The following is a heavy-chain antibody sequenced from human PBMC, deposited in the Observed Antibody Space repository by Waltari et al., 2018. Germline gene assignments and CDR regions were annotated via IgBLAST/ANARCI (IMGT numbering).Heavy chain of an antibody. Sequence: QVQLQESGPGLVKPSETLSLTCTVSGGSISSYYWRWIRQPPGKGLEWIGYIYYSGSTNYNPSLKSRVTISVDTSKNQFSLKLSSVTAADTAVYYCARLVVTAISDAFDIWGQGTMVTVSS. CDR3: ARLVVTAISDAFDI. V-gene: IGHV4-59*01. CDR2: IYYSGST. D-gene: IGHD2-21*02. CDR1: GGSISSYY. J-gene: IGHJ3*02.